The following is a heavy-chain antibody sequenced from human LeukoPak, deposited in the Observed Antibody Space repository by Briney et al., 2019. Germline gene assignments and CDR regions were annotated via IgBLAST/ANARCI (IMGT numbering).Heavy chain of an antibody. J-gene: IGHJ4*02. D-gene: IGHD3-10*01. V-gene: IGHV3-7*05. Sequence: GGSLRLSCAASGFPFSSHWMSWVRQAPGKGLEWVANINQDGSEKYYVDSVKGRFSISRDNAKNSLYLQMNSLRAEDTAVYYCARSNREFASGSGDYGGQGTLVSVS. CDR1: GFPFSSHW. CDR3: ARSNREFASGSGDY. CDR2: INQDGSEK.